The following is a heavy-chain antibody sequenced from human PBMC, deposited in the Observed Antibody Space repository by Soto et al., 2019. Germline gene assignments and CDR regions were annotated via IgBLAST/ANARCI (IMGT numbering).Heavy chain of an antibody. Sequence: SETLSLTCTVSGGSISSYYWSWVRQPPGKGLEWIGYIYYSGSTNYNPSLKSRVTISVDTSKNQFSLKLSSVTAADTAVYYCARDRAVVYYYYGMDVWGQGTTVTVSS. CDR2: IYYSGST. CDR3: ARDRAVVYYYYGMDV. V-gene: IGHV4-59*01. CDR1: GGSISSYY. D-gene: IGHD3-10*01. J-gene: IGHJ6*02.